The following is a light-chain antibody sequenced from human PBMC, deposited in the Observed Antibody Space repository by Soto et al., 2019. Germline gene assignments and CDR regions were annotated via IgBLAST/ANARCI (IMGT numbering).Light chain of an antibody. J-gene: IGKJ1*01. Sequence: DIQMTQSPSTLSGSVGDRVTITCRASQTISSWLAWYQQKPGKAPKLLIYKASTLKSWVPSRFSGSGSGPEFTLTISSLQPDYFATYYCQHYNSYSEACGQGTKVELK. CDR1: QTISSW. CDR2: KAS. V-gene: IGKV1-5*03. CDR3: QHYNSYSEA.